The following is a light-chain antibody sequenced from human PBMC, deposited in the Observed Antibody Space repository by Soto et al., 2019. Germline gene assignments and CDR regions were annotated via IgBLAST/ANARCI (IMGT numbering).Light chain of an antibody. Sequence: DIQMTQSPSTLSASVGDRVTITCRASQSISSWLAWYQQKPGKAPKLLIYKASSLESGVPSRFSGSGSGTDFTLTISSLEPEDFAVYYCQQRNNWPPGITFGQGTKVDI. CDR3: QQRNNWPPGIT. CDR1: QSISSW. V-gene: IGKV1-5*03. CDR2: KAS. J-gene: IGKJ1*01.